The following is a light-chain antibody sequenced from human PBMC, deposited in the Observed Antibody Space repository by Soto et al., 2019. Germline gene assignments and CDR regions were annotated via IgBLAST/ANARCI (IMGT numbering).Light chain of an antibody. CDR2: EVV. V-gene: IGLV2-8*01. CDR1: KSDIGVYDF. CDR3: KSYAGSNTYV. Sequence: QSVLTQPPSASGSPGQSVTISCTGTKSDIGVYDFVSWYQHHPGKAPRLIIYEVVQRPSGVPDRFSGSKSGNTASLTVSGLQAEDEADYFCKSYAGSNTYVFGSGTKVTAL. J-gene: IGLJ1*01.